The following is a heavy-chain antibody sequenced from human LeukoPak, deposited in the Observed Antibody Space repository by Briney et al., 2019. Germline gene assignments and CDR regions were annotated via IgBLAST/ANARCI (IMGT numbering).Heavy chain of an antibody. Sequence: SETLTLSCVAYGESFTAYYWSWIRQPPGKGLEWIGYIYHSGSTNYNPSRKSRVTISLDTSQNQFYLKLSSVTAADTAVYYCARDGYSGSDALWGQGTLVTVSS. J-gene: IGHJ4*02. D-gene: IGHD5-12*01. V-gene: IGHV4-59*01. CDR2: IYHSGST. CDR3: ARDGYSGSDAL. CDR1: GESFTAYY.